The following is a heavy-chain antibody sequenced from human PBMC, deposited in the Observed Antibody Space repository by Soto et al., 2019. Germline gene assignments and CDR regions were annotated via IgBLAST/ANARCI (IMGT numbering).Heavy chain of an antibody. CDR1: GFTFSSYS. J-gene: IGHJ5*02. CDR2: ISSSSSYI. CDR3: ARGAYCSGGSCPYNTLNWFDP. Sequence: PGGSLRLSCAASGFTFSSYSMNWVRQAPGKGLEWVSSISSSSSYIYYAGSVKGRFTISRDNAKNSLYLQMNSLRAEDTAVYYCARGAYCSGGSCPYNTLNWFDPWGQGTLVTVSS. V-gene: IGHV3-21*01. D-gene: IGHD2-15*01.